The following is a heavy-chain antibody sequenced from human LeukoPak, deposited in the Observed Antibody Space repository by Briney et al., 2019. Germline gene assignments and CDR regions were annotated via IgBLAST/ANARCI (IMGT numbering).Heavy chain of an antibody. CDR3: AGEEGIAAAGALEY. Sequence: PSETLSLTCSVPIDSITSYYWSWIRQPPGKGLEWSGFIYHSGNTNYNPSLATRVTMSVDTSKTQITLRLSSVTAADTAVYYCAGEEGIAAAGALEYWGQGILVTVSS. CDR1: IDSITSYY. CDR2: IYHSGNT. J-gene: IGHJ4*02. D-gene: IGHD6-13*01. V-gene: IGHV4-59*01.